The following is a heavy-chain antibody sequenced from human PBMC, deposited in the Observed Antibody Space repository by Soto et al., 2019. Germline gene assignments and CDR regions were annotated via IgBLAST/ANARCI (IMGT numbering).Heavy chain of an antibody. Sequence: ASVKVSCKASGGTFSSYAISWVRQAPGQGLEWMGGIIPIFGTANYAQKFQGRVTITADKSTSTVYMELSSLRSEDTAVYYCASPYGGNSHDYYGMDVWGQGTTVTVSS. CDR1: GGTFSSYA. D-gene: IGHD4-17*01. J-gene: IGHJ6*02. CDR2: IIPIFGTA. CDR3: ASPYGGNSHDYYGMDV. V-gene: IGHV1-69*06.